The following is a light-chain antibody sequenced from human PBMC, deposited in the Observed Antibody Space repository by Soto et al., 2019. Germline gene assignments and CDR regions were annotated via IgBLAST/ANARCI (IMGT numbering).Light chain of an antibody. CDR3: HQYSSYSWT. CDR2: DAS. V-gene: IGKV1-5*01. J-gene: IGKJ1*01. Sequence: DIQMTQSPSTLSASVGDRVTITCRASQSISSWLAWYQQKPGKAPKLLIYDASSVESGVPSRFSGSGSGTEFTLTISSLQPDDFATYYCHQYSSYSWTFGQGTKVDI. CDR1: QSISSW.